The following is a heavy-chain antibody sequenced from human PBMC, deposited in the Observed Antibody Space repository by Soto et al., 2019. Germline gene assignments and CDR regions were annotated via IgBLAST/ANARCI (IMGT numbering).Heavy chain of an antibody. CDR1: GLALSTYW. D-gene: IGHD6-6*01. V-gene: IGHV3-7*03. CDR2: INQDGSES. J-gene: IGHJ4*02. Sequence: EVQLVESGGGLVQPGGSLRLSCVVSGLALSTYWMSWVRQAPGKGLEWVANINQDGSESYYVDSVKGRFTISRDNAKNSLYLQMTNLRADDTAVYYCARPARECNSPVCANWGQGTLVTVSS. CDR3: ARPARECNSPVCAN.